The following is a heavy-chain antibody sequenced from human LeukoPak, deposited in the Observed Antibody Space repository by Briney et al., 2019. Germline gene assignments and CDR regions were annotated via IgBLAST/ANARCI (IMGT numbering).Heavy chain of an antibody. CDR1: GYTFTGYY. Sequence: ASVKVSCKASGYTFTGYYMHWVRQAPGQGLEWMGWINPNGGDTNYAQKFQGRVTMTRDTSISTAYMELSRLTSDDTAIYFCARDPPKFYDVLTGYFDWGQGTLVTVSS. V-gene: IGHV1-2*02. J-gene: IGHJ4*02. D-gene: IGHD3-9*01. CDR3: ARDPPKFYDVLTGYFD. CDR2: INPNGGDT.